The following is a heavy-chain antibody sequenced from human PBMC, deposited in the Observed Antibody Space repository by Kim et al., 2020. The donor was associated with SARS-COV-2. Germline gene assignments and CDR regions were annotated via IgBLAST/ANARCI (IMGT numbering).Heavy chain of an antibody. D-gene: IGHD6-13*01. CDR2: IYYSGST. CDR1: GGSISSYY. CDR3: AREVAAAGNDWFDP. J-gene: IGHJ5*02. V-gene: IGHV4-59*01. Sequence: SETLSLTCTVSGGSISSYYWSWIRQPPGKGLEWIGYIYYSGSTNYNPSLKSRVTISVDTSKNQFSLKLSSVTAADTAVYYCAREVAAAGNDWFDPWGQGTLVTVSS.